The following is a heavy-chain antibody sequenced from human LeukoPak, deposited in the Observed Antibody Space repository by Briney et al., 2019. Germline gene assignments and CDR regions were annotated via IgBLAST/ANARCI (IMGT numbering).Heavy chain of an antibody. V-gene: IGHV4-59*01. Sequence: SETLSLTCTVSGGSISSYYWSWIRQPPGKGLEWIGYIYNSGSTNYNPSLKSRVTISVDTSKNQFSLKLSSVTAAETAVYYCARVPPYCGGDCYFDYWGQGTLVTVSA. J-gene: IGHJ4*02. CDR1: GGSISSYY. CDR2: IYNSGST. CDR3: ARVPPYCGGDCYFDY. D-gene: IGHD2-21*02.